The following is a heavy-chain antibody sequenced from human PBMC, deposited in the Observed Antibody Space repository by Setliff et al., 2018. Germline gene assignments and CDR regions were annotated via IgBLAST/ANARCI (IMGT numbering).Heavy chain of an antibody. Sequence: RLSCAASAFGFSSYWMSWVRQAPGKGPEWLAQISQDGSEKYYVDSVKGRLTISRDNAKNSLYLQMNSLRVEDTAVYYCANDVRGGVYEIWGQGTMVTVSS. D-gene: IGHD3-16*01. CDR1: AFGFSSYW. CDR3: ANDVRGGVYEI. CDR2: ISQDGSEK. J-gene: IGHJ3*02. V-gene: IGHV3-7*01.